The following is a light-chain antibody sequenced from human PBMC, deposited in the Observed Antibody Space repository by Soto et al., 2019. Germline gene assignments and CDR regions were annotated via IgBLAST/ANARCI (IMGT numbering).Light chain of an antibody. CDR2: DTS. Sequence: EIVLTQSPATLSLSPGERATLSCRASQSVSSYLAWYQQKPGQAPRLLIYDTSNRATGIPARFSGSGSGTDFSLPLPSLEPEDFAVYYCQQRSTSLTFGGGTKVEIK. J-gene: IGKJ4*01. V-gene: IGKV3-11*01. CDR3: QQRSTSLT. CDR1: QSVSSY.